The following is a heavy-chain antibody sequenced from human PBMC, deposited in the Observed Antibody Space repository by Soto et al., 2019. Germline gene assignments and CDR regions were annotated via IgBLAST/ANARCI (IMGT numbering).Heavy chain of an antibody. D-gene: IGHD2-15*01. J-gene: IGHJ4*02. CDR3: AREGCGGGNCYSGYKLGIDY. CDR1: VGSFGSCYYY. Sequence: SETLSLPYTVSVGSFGSCYYYWSWILQPPVKRLPLIGHIYYSGGTNYNPSLKSRVIISADTSKNQFSLKLSSVTAADTAMYYCAREGCGGGNCYSGYKLGIDYWAQGTLVTVSS. V-gene: IGHV4-61*01. CDR2: IYYSGGT.